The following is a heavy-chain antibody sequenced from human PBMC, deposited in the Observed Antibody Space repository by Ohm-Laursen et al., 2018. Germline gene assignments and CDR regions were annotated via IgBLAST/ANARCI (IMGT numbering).Heavy chain of an antibody. J-gene: IGHJ3*02. CDR1: GFSLSNDRMG. D-gene: IGHD4-23*01. Sequence: TQTLTLTCTVSGFSLSNDRMGVSWIRQPPGKALEWLAHIFSNDEISYNTSLKSRLTISTDTSKTQVVLTMTNMDPVDTGTYFYARAPDYGGNSFSSFDMWGQGTMVTVSS. CDR3: ARAPDYGGNSFSSFDM. V-gene: IGHV2-26*01. CDR2: IFSNDEI.